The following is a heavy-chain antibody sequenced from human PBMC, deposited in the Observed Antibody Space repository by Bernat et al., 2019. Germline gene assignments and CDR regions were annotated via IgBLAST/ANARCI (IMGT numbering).Heavy chain of an antibody. Sequence: QVTLRESGPALVKPTQTLTLTCTFSGFSLSTSGMCVSWIRQPPGKALEWLALIDWDDDKYYSTSLKTRLTISKDTSKNQVVLTMTNMDPVDTATYYCARTPVITMVRGVQYYFDYWGQGTLVTVSS. J-gene: IGHJ4*02. CDR2: IDWDDDK. CDR1: GFSLSTSGMC. CDR3: ARTPVITMVRGVQYYFDY. V-gene: IGHV2-70*01. D-gene: IGHD3-10*01.